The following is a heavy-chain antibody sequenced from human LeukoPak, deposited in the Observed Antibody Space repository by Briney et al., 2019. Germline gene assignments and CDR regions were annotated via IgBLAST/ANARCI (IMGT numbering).Heavy chain of an antibody. D-gene: IGHD3-10*01. CDR2: IQSSGTT. V-gene: IGHV4-61*02. CDR3: ARGVSQGRGMWFDR. Sequence: SQTLSLTCTVSGGSISSCNYYGSWIRQPAGKGLEWIGRIQSSGTTDYNPSLRSRVTISVDTSKNHLSLKVNSVTAADTGIYYCARGVSQGRGMWFDRWGQGTLVTVSS. J-gene: IGHJ5*02. CDR1: GGSISSCNYY.